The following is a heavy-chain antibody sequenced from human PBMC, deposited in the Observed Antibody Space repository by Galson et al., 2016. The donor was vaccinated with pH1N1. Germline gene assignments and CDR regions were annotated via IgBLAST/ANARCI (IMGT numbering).Heavy chain of an antibody. J-gene: IGHJ4*02. Sequence: SLRLSCAASGFTLSSYAMSWVRQAPGKGLEWVSAISGRGESTYYSDSVKGHLTISRDNSKNTLYLQMNSLRTEDTAVYYCAKDLSSDYGDYGLDYWGQGTLVTVSS. CDR1: GFTLSSYA. CDR2: ISGRGEST. V-gene: IGHV3-23*01. CDR3: AKDLSSDYGDYGLDY. D-gene: IGHD4-17*01.